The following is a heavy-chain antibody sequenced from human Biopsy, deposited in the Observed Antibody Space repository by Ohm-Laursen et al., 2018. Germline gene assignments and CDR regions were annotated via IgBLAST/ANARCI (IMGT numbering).Heavy chain of an antibody. D-gene: IGHD4-17*01. J-gene: IGHJ6*02. CDR2: IYYSGST. CDR1: GGSVSSGSHY. V-gene: IGHV4-61*01. Sequence: GTLSLTCTVSGGSVSSGSHYWSWLRQPPGRGLEWIGYIYYSGSTNYNPSLKSRVTISIDTSKNQFSLNMSSVTAADTAVYYCAREFYGNGMDVWGQGTTVTVS. CDR3: AREFYGNGMDV.